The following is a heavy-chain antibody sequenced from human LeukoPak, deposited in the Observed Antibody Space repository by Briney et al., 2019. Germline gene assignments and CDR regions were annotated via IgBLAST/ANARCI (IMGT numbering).Heavy chain of an antibody. D-gene: IGHD2-2*01. J-gene: IGHJ4*02. CDR2: IGNT. Sequence: SETLSLTCAVSGGSISSGGYSWSWIRQPPGKGLEWIGYIGNTYYNPSLKSRVTISVDRSKNQFSLKLSSVTAADTAVYYCARDGQERGYCSSTSCFGGWGQGTLVTVSS. CDR1: GGSISSGGYS. CDR3: ARDGQERGYCSSTSCFGG. V-gene: IGHV4-30-2*01.